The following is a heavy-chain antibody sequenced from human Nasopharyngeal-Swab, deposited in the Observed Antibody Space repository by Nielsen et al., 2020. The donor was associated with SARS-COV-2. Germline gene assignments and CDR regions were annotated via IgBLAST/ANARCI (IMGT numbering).Heavy chain of an antibody. CDR2: IYNGGTT. J-gene: IGHJ4*02. V-gene: IGHV3-53*01. CDR1: GFTVGSSL. Sequence: GESLKISCVASGFTVGSSLMNWVRQAPGKGLEWVSIIYNGGTTYYADSVKGRFTISRANSRNTVYLQMNSLRDEDTAVYYCARESGLGGRGWDRTVDDWGQGTLVTVSS. D-gene: IGHD1-14*01. CDR3: ARESGLGGRGWDRTVDD.